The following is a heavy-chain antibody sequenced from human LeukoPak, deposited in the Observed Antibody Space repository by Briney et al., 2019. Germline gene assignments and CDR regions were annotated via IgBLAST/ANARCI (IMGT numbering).Heavy chain of an antibody. CDR2: IYPADSDT. D-gene: IGHD6-19*01. J-gene: IGHJ4*02. Sequence: GESLKISCKGSGYSFTYYWIGWVRQMPGKGLEWMGIIYPADSDTRYSPSFQGQVTISADKSISTAYLQWSSLKASDTAMYYCARLLWSGITVAGTWSYWGQGTLVTVSS. V-gene: IGHV5-51*01. CDR1: GYSFTYYW. CDR3: ARLLWSGITVAGTWSY.